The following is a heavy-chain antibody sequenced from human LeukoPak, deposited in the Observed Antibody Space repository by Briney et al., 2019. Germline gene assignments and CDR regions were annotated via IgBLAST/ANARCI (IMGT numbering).Heavy chain of an antibody. CDR2: MSYDGSNK. Sequence: GRPLRLSCAASGFTFSSYGMHWVRQAPGKGLEWVAIMSYDGSNKYYADSVKGRFTISRDNSKNTLYLQMNSLRTEDTAVYYCAKDHRYCSGGSCYSGSHWGQGTLVTVSS. D-gene: IGHD2-15*01. V-gene: IGHV3-30*18. J-gene: IGHJ4*02. CDR3: AKDHRYCSGGSCYSGSH. CDR1: GFTFSSYG.